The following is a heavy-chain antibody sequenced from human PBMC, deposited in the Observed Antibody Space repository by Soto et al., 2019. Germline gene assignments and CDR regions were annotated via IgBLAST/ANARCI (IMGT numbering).Heavy chain of an antibody. CDR3: ARGRASWYLDF. Sequence: ASVKVSCKTFGYTFTNYVIHWVRQAPGQGLEWMGWINAGTGNTKYSQKLQDRLTISRDTSAATAYLDLSRLASEDTAVYYCARGRASWYLDFWGRGTLVTVSS. CDR2: INAGTGNT. J-gene: IGHJ4*01. CDR1: GYTFTNYV. V-gene: IGHV1-3*01.